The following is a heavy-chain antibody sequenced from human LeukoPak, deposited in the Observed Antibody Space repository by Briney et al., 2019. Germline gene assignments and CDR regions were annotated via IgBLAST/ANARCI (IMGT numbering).Heavy chain of an antibody. CDR3: AATASNWFDP. CDR2: IYYSGNT. J-gene: IGHJ5*02. CDR1: GGSISSGDFY. Sequence: SQTLSLTCTVSGGSISSGDFYWTWIRQPPGKGLEWIGYIYYSGNTYYNPSLKSRVTISVDTFKNQFSLKLSSVTAADTAVYYCAATASNWFDPWGQGTLVTVSS. V-gene: IGHV4-30-4*08. D-gene: IGHD5-18*01.